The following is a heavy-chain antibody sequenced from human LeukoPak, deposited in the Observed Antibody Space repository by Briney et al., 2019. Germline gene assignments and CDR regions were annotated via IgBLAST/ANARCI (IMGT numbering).Heavy chain of an antibody. J-gene: IGHJ4*02. CDR3: AKAPVTTCSGAYCYPFDY. V-gene: IGHV3-23*01. CDR1: GFTVFNYW. D-gene: IGHD2-21*01. CDR2: ISVSGNT. Sequence: PGGSLRLSCAASGFTVFNYWMSWVRQAPGKGLEWVSAISVSGNTYHADSVKGRFTISRDSSKNTLYLQMNRLGAEDAAVYYCAKAPVTTCSGAYCYPFDYWGQGTLVTVSS.